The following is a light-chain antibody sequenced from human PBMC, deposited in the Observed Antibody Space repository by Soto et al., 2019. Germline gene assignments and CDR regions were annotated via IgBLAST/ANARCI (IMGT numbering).Light chain of an antibody. J-gene: IGKJ4*01. CDR3: LQDYNYPLT. CDR2: GAS. V-gene: IGKV3-20*01. CDR1: QSVSSSY. Sequence: EIVLTQAPCTLSLSPGERATLSCRASQSVSSSYLAWYQQKPGQAPRLLIYGASSRATGIPDRFSGSGSGTDFTLTISSLQPEDFATYYCLQDYNYPLTFGGGTKVDIK.